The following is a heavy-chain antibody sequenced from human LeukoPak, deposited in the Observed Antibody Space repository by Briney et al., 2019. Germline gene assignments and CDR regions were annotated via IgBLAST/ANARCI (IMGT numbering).Heavy chain of an antibody. CDR2: FDPEDGET. CDR3: TRARDLYESIGYVRGLDY. CDR1: GYTLTELS. J-gene: IGHJ4*02. Sequence: ASVKVSCKVSGYTLTELSMHWVRQAPGKGLEWMGGFDPEDGETIYAQKFQGRVTMTEDTSTDTAYMELSSLRSEDTAVYYCTRARDLYESIGYVRGLDYWGQGTLVPVSS. D-gene: IGHD3-22*01. V-gene: IGHV1-24*01.